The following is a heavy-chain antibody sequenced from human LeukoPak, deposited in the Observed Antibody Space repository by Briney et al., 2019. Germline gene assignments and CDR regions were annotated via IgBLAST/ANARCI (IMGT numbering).Heavy chain of an antibody. D-gene: IGHD3-22*01. CDR2: INPRGTST. V-gene: IGHV1-46*01. CDR1: GDTFTSYY. Sequence: GASVKVSCKASGDTFTSYYMHWVRQAPGQGLECMGIINPRGTSTSYAQKFQGRVTMTRDMSTSTVYMELSSLRSEDTAVYYCARGRHYYDSSDYYYEGDAFDIWGQGTMVTVSS. J-gene: IGHJ3*02. CDR3: ARGRHYYDSSDYYYEGDAFDI.